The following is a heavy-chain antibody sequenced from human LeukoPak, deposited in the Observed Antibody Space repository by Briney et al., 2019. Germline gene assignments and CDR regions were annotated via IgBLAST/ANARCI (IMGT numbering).Heavy chain of an antibody. J-gene: IGHJ5*02. CDR1: GGSISSSSYY. D-gene: IGHD4-11*01. CDR2: IYYSGST. V-gene: IGHV4-39*01. CDR3: ARRDDYSNYAWFDP. Sequence: ASETLSLTCTVSGGSISSSSYYWGWIRQPPGKGLEWIGSIYYSGSTYYNPSLKSRVTISVDTSKNQFSLKLSSVTAADTAVYYCARRDDYSNYAWFDPWGQGTLVTVSS.